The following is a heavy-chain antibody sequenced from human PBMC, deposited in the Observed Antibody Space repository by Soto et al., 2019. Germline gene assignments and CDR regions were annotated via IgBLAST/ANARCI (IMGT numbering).Heavy chain of an antibody. CDR2: IKSKTDGGTT. J-gene: IGHJ3*02. CDR3: TTESGEGIVGATRGNDAFDI. V-gene: IGHV3-15*01. Sequence: GGSLRLSCAASGFTFSNAWMSWVRQAPGKGLEWVGRIKSKTDGGTTDYAAPVKGRFTISRDDSKNTLYLQMNSLKTEDTAVYYCTTESGEGIVGATRGNDAFDIWGQGTMVTVSS. D-gene: IGHD1-26*01. CDR1: GFTFSNAW.